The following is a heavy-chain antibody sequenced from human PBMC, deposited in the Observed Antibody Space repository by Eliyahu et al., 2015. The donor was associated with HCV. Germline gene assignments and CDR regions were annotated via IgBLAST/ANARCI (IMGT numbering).Heavy chain of an antibody. D-gene: IGHD3-22*01. CDR2: IYYSGKT. V-gene: IGHV4-39*01. J-gene: IGHJ5*01. CDR3: ARLLITGSLRSDWFDP. Sequence: QLQLQESGPGLVKPSXTLSLTCXXXGXXISSSNYYWVWIRQPPGKGLEWIGSIYYSGKTYYNPSLKSRVTISVDTSKNQFSLNLSSVTAADTAVHYCARLLITGSLRSDWFDPWGQGTLVTVSS. CDR1: GXXISSSNYY.